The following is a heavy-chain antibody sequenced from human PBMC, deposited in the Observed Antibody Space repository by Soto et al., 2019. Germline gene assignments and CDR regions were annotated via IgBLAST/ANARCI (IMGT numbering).Heavy chain of an antibody. Sequence: PSETLSLTCTVSGASINTDTYYWGWIRQPPAKGLQWIGSLFYTGSTYYNPSLKSRITINPDTSKNQFSLQLNSVTPEDTAVYYCAREFQTPNYYYYGMDVWGQGTTVTVSS. CDR1: GASINTDTYY. J-gene: IGHJ6*02. D-gene: IGHD2-21*01. CDR3: AREFQTPNYYYYGMDV. V-gene: IGHV4-39*02. CDR2: LFYTGST.